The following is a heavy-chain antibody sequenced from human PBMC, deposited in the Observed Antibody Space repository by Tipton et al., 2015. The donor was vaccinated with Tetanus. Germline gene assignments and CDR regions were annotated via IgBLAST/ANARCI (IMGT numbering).Heavy chain of an antibody. D-gene: IGHD4-17*01. J-gene: IGHJ6*02. Sequence: TLSLTCTVFGGSISSSTYYWSWIRQPPGKGLEWIGYIFYSGNTNYNPSLKTRVTISVDTSKNQFSLKLSSVTAADTAVYYCARDRGLTTGGGIGMDVWGQGTTVTVSS. V-gene: IGHV4-61*01. CDR3: ARDRGLTTGGGIGMDV. CDR2: IFYSGNT. CDR1: GGSISSSTYY.